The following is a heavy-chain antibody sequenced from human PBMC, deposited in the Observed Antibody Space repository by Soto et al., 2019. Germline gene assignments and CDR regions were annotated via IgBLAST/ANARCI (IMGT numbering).Heavy chain of an antibody. Sequence: LRLSCVASGFNFSAYSMSWVRQAPGPGLEWVSSITSSSTYIYYTRSVEGRLTISRDDDKKALHLQMNSLRADDTAVYYCARDLLEGYGHARQPDYWGQGTLATVS. V-gene: IGHV3-21*01. CDR3: ARDLLEGYGHARQPDY. J-gene: IGHJ4*02. CDR1: GFNFSAYS. CDR2: ITSSSTYI. D-gene: IGHD5-18*01.